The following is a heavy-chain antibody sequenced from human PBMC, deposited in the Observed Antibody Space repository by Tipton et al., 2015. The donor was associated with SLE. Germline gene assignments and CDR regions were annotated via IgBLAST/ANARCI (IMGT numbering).Heavy chain of an antibody. CDR1: GGSFSGYY. CDR2: INHSGST. Sequence: GLVKPSETLSLTCAVYGGSFSGYYWSWIRQPPGKGLEWIGEINHSGSTNYNPSLKSRVTISVDTSKNQFFLKLSSVTAADTAVYYCASYSGSYYDAFDIWGQGTMATVSS. J-gene: IGHJ3*02. V-gene: IGHV4-34*01. CDR3: ASYSGSYYDAFDI. D-gene: IGHD1-26*01.